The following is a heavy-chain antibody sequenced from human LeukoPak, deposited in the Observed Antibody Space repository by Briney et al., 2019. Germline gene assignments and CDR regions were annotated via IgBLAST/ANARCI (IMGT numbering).Heavy chain of an antibody. CDR2: IYYSGST. CDR1: GGSISSYY. D-gene: IGHD5-18*01. V-gene: IGHV4-59*01. CDR3: ARVYSYGLLLEY. J-gene: IGHJ4*02. Sequence: PSETLSLTCTVSGGSISSYYWSWIRQPPGKGLEWIGYIYYSGSTNYNPSLKSRVTISVDTSKNQFSLKLSSVTAADTAVYYCARVYSYGLLLEYWGQGTLVTVSS.